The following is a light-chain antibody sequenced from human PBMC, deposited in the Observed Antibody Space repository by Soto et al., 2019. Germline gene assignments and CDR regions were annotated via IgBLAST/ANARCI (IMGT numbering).Light chain of an antibody. CDR3: RQRSDWPST. Sequence: EIVLTQSPATLSLSPGERATLSCRASQSASRYLAWYQQKPGQAPRLLIYDASNRATGIPARFSGSGSGTDFTLTISSLELEDFAVYYCRQRSDWPSTFGGGTKVQIK. CDR1: QSASRY. J-gene: IGKJ4*01. V-gene: IGKV3-11*01. CDR2: DAS.